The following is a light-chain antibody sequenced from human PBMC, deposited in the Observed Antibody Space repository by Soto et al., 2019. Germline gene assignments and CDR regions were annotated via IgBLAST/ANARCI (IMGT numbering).Light chain of an antibody. V-gene: IGLV1-40*01. CDR1: SSNIGAGYD. Sequence: QPVLTQPPSVSGAPGQRVTISCTGSSSNIGAGYDVHWYQQLPGTAPKLLIYGNSNRPSGVPDRFSGSKSGTSASLAITGLRAEDEADCQSYDSSLSGWVFGGGTQLTVL. CDR3: QSYDSSLSGWV. J-gene: IGLJ3*02. CDR2: GNS.